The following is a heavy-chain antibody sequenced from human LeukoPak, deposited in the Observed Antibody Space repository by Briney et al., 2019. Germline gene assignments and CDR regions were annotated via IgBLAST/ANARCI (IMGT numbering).Heavy chain of an antibody. J-gene: IGHJ3*02. D-gene: IGHD4-17*01. CDR2: ISYIAST. CDR1: DASFSSHY. Sequence: SETLSLTCAVSDASFSSHYWTWIRQPPGKGLEWFGYISYIASTNYNPSLKSRVTISIDTSKNQFSLKLSSVTAADTAVYYCARDLVTVTKGFDIWGQGTMVSVSS. V-gene: IGHV4-59*11. CDR3: ARDLVTVTKGFDI.